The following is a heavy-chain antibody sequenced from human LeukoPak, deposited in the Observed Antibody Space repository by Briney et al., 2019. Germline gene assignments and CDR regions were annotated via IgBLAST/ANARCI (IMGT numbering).Heavy chain of an antibody. CDR2: ISGSGGST. CDR1: GFTFSSYA. D-gene: IGHD3-10*01. CDR3: AKHQQMVQGVPHAFDI. V-gene: IGHV3-23*01. J-gene: IGHJ3*02. Sequence: GGSLRLSCAASGFTFSSYAMSWVRQAPGKGLEWVSAISGSGGSTFYADSVQGRFTISRDNSKNTLYLQMNSLRAEDTAVYYCAKHQQMVQGVPHAFDIWGQGTMVTVSS.